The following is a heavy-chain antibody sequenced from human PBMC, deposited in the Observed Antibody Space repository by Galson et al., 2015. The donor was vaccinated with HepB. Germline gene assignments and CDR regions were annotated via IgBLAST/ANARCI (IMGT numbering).Heavy chain of an antibody. CDR2: INAGNGNT. J-gene: IGHJ4*02. V-gene: IGHV1-3*01. CDR3: ARLGSGWYGGYFDY. Sequence: SVKVSCKASGYTFTSYAMHWVRQAPGQRLEWMGWINAGNGNTKYSQKFQGRVTITRDTSASTAYMELSSLRSEDTAVYYCARLGSGWYGGYFDYWGQGTLVTVSS. D-gene: IGHD6-19*01. CDR1: GYTFTSYA.